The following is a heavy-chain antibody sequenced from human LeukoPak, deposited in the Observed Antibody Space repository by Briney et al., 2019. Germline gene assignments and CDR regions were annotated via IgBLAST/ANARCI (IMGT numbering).Heavy chain of an antibody. D-gene: IGHD3-10*01. Sequence: PWETLSLTCTVSGDSISGSTYYWGWLRQPPGKGLEWIGSVYYSGGTYYNPSLKSRVTISADTSKNQFSLKLNSVTAADTAVYYCANLLWFGELSNYYFDYWGQGTLVTVSS. J-gene: IGHJ4*02. CDR1: GDSISGSTYY. CDR3: ANLLWFGELSNYYFDY. CDR2: VYYSGGT. V-gene: IGHV4-39*01.